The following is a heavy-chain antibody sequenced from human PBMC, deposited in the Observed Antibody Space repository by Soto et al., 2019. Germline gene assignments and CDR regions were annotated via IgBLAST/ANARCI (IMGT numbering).Heavy chain of an antibody. J-gene: IGHJ5*02. CDR1: GGTFSNYA. D-gene: IGHD3-22*01. CDR2: INPIFGTA. CDR3: ARDRGPGSGYYPYWFDP. V-gene: IGHV1-69*12. Sequence: QVQLVQSGAEVKKPGSSVKVSCKASGGTFSNYAISWVRQAPGQGLEWMGGINPIFGTANYAQKFQGRVTITADESTSTAYMELSSLRSEDTAVYYCARDRGPGSGYYPYWFDPWGQGTLVTVSS.